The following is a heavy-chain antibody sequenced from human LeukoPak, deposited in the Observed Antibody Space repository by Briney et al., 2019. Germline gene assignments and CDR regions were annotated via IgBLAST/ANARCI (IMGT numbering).Heavy chain of an antibody. Sequence: SQTLSLTCTVSGVSISSGSYYWSWIRQPAGKGLEWIGRIYTSGSTNYNPSLKSRVTISVDTSKNQFSLKLSSVTAADTAVYYCARSFLLMVRGVITRNWFDPWGQGTLVTVSS. V-gene: IGHV4-61*02. J-gene: IGHJ5*02. CDR1: GVSISSGSYY. CDR2: IYTSGST. CDR3: ARSFLLMVRGVITRNWFDP. D-gene: IGHD3-10*01.